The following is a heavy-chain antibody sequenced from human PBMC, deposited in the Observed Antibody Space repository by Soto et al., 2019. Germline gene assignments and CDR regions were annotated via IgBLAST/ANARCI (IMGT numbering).Heavy chain of an antibody. CDR3: AHRLTATAFDI. Sequence: SGPTLVNPTQTLTLTCTFSGFSLSTSGVAVGWIRQPPGKALEWLALIYWDDDKRYSPSMKGRLTITRDTSKNQVVLIMTNMDPEDTATSYCAHRLTATAFDIWGQGTMVTVSS. CDR2: IYWDDDK. CDR1: GFSLSTSGVA. V-gene: IGHV2-5*02. J-gene: IGHJ3*02. D-gene: IGHD2-21*02.